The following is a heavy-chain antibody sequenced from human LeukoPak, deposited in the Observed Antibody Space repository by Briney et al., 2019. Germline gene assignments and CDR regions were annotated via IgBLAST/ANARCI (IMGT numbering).Heavy chain of an antibody. V-gene: IGHV1-24*01. D-gene: IGHD5/OR15-5a*01. J-gene: IGHJ4*02. CDR1: GDTLSELS. CDR2: FDPEGGEA. Sequence: ASLNVSCKVSGDTLSELSMHWVRQAPGKGLEWMGGFDPEGGEAIYAQKFQGRLTMTEDTSTDTAYMDLRSLRSDDTAVYYCTAGGVYSLLDHWGQGTQVTVSS. CDR3: TAGGVYSLLDH.